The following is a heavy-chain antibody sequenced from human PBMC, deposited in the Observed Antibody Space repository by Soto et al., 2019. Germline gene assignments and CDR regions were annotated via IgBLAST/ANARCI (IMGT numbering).Heavy chain of an antibody. CDR2: IIPNFGIA. V-gene: IGHV1-69*12. Sequence: QVQLVQSGAEVKKSGSSVKVSCKASGGTFSTYVVSWVRQAPGQGPEWMGGIIPNFGIANYAQKLQDRVTVTADDATGTAYMVLHSVGSGDTAVYYCALSRSYHIPFACGHGTTVIVSS. CDR3: ALSRSYHIPFA. D-gene: IGHD6-6*01. CDR1: GGTFSTYV. J-gene: IGHJ6*02.